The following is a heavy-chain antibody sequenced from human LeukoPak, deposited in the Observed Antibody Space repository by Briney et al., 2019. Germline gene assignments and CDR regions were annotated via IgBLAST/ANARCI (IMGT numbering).Heavy chain of an antibody. CDR3: AKDGPLGESLYVDY. CDR2: ISYDGSNK. CDR1: EFTFSSYG. Sequence: GGSLRLSCAASEFTFSSYGMHWVRQAPGKGLEWVAVISYDGSNKYYADSVKGRFTISRDNSKNTLYLQMNSLRAEDTAVYYCAKDGPLGESLYVDYWGQGTLVTVSS. V-gene: IGHV3-30*18. D-gene: IGHD3-10*01. J-gene: IGHJ4*02.